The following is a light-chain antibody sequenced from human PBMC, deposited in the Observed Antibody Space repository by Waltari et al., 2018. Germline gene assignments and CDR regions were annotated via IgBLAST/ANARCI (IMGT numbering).Light chain of an antibody. Sequence: QSALTQPPSASRSPGPSVTISCTGTTSHVGGHNFVSWYHQHPGKVPKLMIHEVSKRPSGVPDRFSGSKSGDTASLTVSGLQAEDEADYYCTSYAGSNILVFGGGTKLTVL. V-gene: IGLV2-8*01. J-gene: IGLJ2*01. CDR3: TSYAGSNILV. CDR2: EVS. CDR1: TSHVGGHNF.